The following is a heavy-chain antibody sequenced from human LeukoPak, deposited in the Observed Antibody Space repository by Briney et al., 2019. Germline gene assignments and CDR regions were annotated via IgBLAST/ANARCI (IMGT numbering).Heavy chain of an antibody. J-gene: IGHJ5*02. V-gene: IGHV1-2*02. CDR3: ARGSYSSSWNKFDP. CDR2: INPNSGGT. Sequence: ASVKVSCKASGYTFTCYYMHWVRQAPGQGLEWMGWINPNSGGTNYAQKFQGRVTMTRDTSISTAYMELSRLRSDDTAVYYCARGSYSSSWNKFDPWGQGTLVTVSS. D-gene: IGHD6-13*01. CDR1: GYTFTCYY.